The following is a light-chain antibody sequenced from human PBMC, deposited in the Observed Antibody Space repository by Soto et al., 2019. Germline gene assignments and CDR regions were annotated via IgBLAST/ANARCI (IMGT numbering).Light chain of an antibody. J-gene: IGKJ5*01. Sequence: ENVLTQSPCTLSLSPGERATLSCRASQSVSSNYVAWYQQKPGQAPRLLVYGASSRATGIPDRFSGSGSGTDFTLTISSLEPEDFAVYFCQQRSHWPPITFGQGTRLEIK. CDR1: QSVSSNY. CDR2: GAS. CDR3: QQRSHWPPIT. V-gene: IGKV3D-20*02.